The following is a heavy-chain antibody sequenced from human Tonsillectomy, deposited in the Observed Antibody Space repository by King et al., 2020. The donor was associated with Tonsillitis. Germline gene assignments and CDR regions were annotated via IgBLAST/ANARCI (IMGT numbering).Heavy chain of an antibody. CDR2: IYPGDSDT. CDR1: GYRFTRYW. Sequence: VQLVESGAEVKKPGESLKISCKGSGYRFTRYWIGWVRQMPGQGLEWMGIIYPGDSDTRYSPSFQGQVTISADKSISTAYRQWSSLKASDTAMYYCARPVDYYDNSGYDYWGQGTLVTVSS. CDR3: ARPVDYYDNSGYDY. V-gene: IGHV5-51*01. D-gene: IGHD3-22*01. J-gene: IGHJ4*02.